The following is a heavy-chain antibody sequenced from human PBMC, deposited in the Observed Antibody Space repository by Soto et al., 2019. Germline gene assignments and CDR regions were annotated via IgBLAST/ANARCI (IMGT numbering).Heavy chain of an antibody. CDR2: IYYSGST. Sequence: PSETLSLTCTVSGGSVSSGRYYWSWIRQPPGKGLEWIGYIYYSGSTNYNPSLKSRVTISVDTSKNQFSLKLSSVTAADTAVYYCARGEVTIFGVVNRPRFRYWGQGTLVTVSS. J-gene: IGHJ4*02. V-gene: IGHV4-61*01. CDR3: ARGEVTIFGVVNRPRFRY. CDR1: GGSVSSGRYY. D-gene: IGHD3-3*01.